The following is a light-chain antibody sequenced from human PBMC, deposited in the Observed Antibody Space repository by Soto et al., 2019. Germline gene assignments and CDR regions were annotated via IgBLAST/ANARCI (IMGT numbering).Light chain of an antibody. V-gene: IGLV1-44*01. CDR1: SSNIGSHT. J-gene: IGLJ1*01. CDR3: AAWDDILNGFYV. CDR2: NNN. Sequence: QSALTQPPSASGTPGQRVTISCPGSSSNIGSHTVNWYQHLPGTAPRLLIYNNNQRPSGVPDRFSGSKSGTSASLAISGLQSEDEADYYCAAWDDILNGFYVFGTGTKVTVL.